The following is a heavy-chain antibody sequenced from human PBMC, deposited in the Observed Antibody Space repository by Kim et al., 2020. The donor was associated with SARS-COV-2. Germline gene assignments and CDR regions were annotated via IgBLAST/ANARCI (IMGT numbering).Heavy chain of an antibody. V-gene: IGHV4-39*01. D-gene: IGHD2-8*02. CDR1: GDSISSSSYF. CDR2: IYYSGST. J-gene: IGHJ2*01. Sequence: SETLSLTCTVSGDSISSSSYFWGWIRQPPGKRLEWIATIYYSGSTYYNPSLKSRVTISVDTSKNQFSLKLSSVTAADTAVYYCARRVLTYWDDWYFDLWGRGTLVTVSS. CDR3: ARRVLTYWDDWYFDL.